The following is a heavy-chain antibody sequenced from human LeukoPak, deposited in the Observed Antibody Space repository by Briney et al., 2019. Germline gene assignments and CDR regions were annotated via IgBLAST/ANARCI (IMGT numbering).Heavy chain of an antibody. J-gene: IGHJ3*02. Sequence: GGSLRPSCAASGFTFSGFAMSWVRRTPGKGLEWVSGISGTGDNTLYADSVKGRFTISRDNSKNTLYLQMNSLRAEDTAVYYCAKRGEAPLPRDAFDIWGQGTMVTVSS. CDR1: GFTFSGFA. V-gene: IGHV3-23*01. CDR2: ISGTGDNT. CDR3: AKRGEAPLPRDAFDI.